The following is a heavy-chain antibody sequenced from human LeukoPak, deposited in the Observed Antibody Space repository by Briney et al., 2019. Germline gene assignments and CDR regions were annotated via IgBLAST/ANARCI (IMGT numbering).Heavy chain of an antibody. CDR3: TSRLLILLWTKDF. CDR1: GYALTELS. V-gene: IGHV1-24*01. D-gene: IGHD2-15*01. CDR2: LDPEDGKT. J-gene: IGHJ4*02. Sequence: ASVKVSCKVSGYALTELSMHWVRQTPGTGLGWMGGLDPEDGKTTYAQKFQGRVTMTEDTATDTAYMELSNLRSEDTAVYFCTSRLLILLWTKDFWGQGTLVTVSS.